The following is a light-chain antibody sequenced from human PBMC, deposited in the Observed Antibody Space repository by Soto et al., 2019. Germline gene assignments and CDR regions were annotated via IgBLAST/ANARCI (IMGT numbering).Light chain of an antibody. Sequence: QSALTQSPSASGSPGQSVTISCTGTSSDVGAYKYVSWYQQYPGKAPKLMIYEVTKRPSGVPDRFSGSKSGNTASLTVSGLQAEDEADYYCTSYVGNAIWVFGGGTKLTVL. J-gene: IGLJ3*02. V-gene: IGLV2-8*01. CDR1: SSDVGAYKY. CDR2: EVT. CDR3: TSYVGNAIWV.